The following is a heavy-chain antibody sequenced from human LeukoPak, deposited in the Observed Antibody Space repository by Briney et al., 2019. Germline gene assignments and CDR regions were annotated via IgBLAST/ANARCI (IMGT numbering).Heavy chain of an antibody. Sequence: GGSLRLSCTASGFTFGDYAMSWVRQAPGKGLEWVGFIRSKAYGGTTEYAASVKGRFTISRDDSKSIAYLQMNSLKTEDTAVYYCTRKGGFDTAMVINYYYYGMDVWGQGTTVTVSS. J-gene: IGHJ6*02. CDR3: TRKGGFDTAMVINYYYYGMDV. V-gene: IGHV3-49*04. D-gene: IGHD5-18*01. CDR1: GFTFGDYA. CDR2: IRSKAYGGTT.